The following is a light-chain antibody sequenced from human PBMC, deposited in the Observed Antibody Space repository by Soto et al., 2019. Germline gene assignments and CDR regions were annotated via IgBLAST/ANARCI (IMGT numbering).Light chain of an antibody. CDR1: SGHSSYA. J-gene: IGLJ1*01. Sequence: QLVLTQSPSASASLGASVKLTCTLSSGHSSYAIAWHQQQPEKGPRYLMKLNSDGSHSKGDVIPDRFSGSSCGAERYLTISSLQSEDEADYYCQTWGTGIHYVFGTGTKLTVL. CDR2: LNSDGSH. V-gene: IGLV4-69*01. CDR3: QTWGTGIHYV.